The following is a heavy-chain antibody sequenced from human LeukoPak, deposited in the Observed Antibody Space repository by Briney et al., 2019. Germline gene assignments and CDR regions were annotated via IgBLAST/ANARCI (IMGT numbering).Heavy chain of an antibody. J-gene: IGHJ6*02. D-gene: IGHD4-17*01. CDR2: ISGSGGST. Sequence: GGSLRLSCAASGFTFSSYAMSWVRQAPGKGLEWVSTISGSGGSTYYADSVKGRFTISRDNSKNTLYLQMNSLRAEDTAVYYCAKDYTVTTSPYYYYGMDVWGQGTTVTVSS. V-gene: IGHV3-23*01. CDR3: AKDYTVTTSPYYYYGMDV. CDR1: GFTFSSYA.